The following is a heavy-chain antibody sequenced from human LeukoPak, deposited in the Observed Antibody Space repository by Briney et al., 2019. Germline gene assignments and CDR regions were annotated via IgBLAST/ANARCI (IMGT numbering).Heavy chain of an antibody. V-gene: IGHV4-59*01. CDR2: IYYSGST. CDR1: GGSISSYY. D-gene: IGHD1-7*01. J-gene: IGHJ4*02. Sequence: SETLSLTCPVSGGSISSYYWSWIRQPPGKGLEWIGYIYYSGSTNYNPSLKSRVTISVDTSKNQFSLKLSSVTAADTAVYYCARGAWNLVDYWGQGTLVTVSS. CDR3: ARGAWNLVDY.